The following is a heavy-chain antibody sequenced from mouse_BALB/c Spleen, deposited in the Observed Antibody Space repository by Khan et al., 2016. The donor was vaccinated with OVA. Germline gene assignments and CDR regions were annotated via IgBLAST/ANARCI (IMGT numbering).Heavy chain of an antibody. CDR1: GYSIISGYF. CDR3: ARGGSSGPAWFAY. J-gene: IGHJ3*01. Sequence: EVQLQESGPGLVKPSQSLSLTCSVTGYSIISGYFWNWIRQFPGNKLEWMGYIRYDGDSNYNPSLKNRISITRDTSKNLFFLQLKSVTTEDTATDYCARGGSSGPAWFAYWGQGTLVTVSA. V-gene: IGHV3-6*02. D-gene: IGHD3-1*01. CDR2: IRYDGDS.